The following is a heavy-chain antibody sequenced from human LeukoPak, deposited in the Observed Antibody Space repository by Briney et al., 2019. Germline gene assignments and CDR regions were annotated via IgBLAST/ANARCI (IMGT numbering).Heavy chain of an antibody. V-gene: IGHV1-69*01. CDR2: IIPIFGTA. D-gene: IGHD1-26*01. Sequence: GSSVKVSCKASGGTFSSYAISWVRQAPGQGLEWMGGIIPIFGTANYAQKFQGRVTITADEPTSTAYMELSSLRSEDMAVYYCASDPGSGSYYYWGQGTLVTVSS. CDR3: ASDPGSGSYYY. J-gene: IGHJ4*02. CDR1: GGTFSSYA.